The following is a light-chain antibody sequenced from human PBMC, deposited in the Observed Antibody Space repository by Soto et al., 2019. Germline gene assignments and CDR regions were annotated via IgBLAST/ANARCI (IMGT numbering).Light chain of an antibody. Sequence: QSELTQPPSVSAAPGQKVTISCSGSSSNIGNNYVSWYQNLPGTAPKLLIYENNKRPSGIPDRFSGSKSGTSATLGITGLQTGDGATYYCGTWDNRLTVWVFGGWTKVTVL. J-gene: IGLJ3*02. CDR3: GTWDNRLTVWV. V-gene: IGLV1-51*02. CDR2: ENN. CDR1: SSNIGNNY.